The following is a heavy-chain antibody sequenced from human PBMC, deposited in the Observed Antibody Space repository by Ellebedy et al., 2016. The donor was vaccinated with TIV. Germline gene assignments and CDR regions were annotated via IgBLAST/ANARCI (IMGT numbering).Heavy chain of an antibody. D-gene: IGHD3-9*01. V-gene: IGHV4-59*01. CDR1: GGSFSGYY. CDR2: IYYSGGT. Sequence: SETLSLTCGVYGGSFSGYYWSWIRQPPGKGLEWIGYIYYSGGTNYNPSLKSRVTIALDTSKNEFSLKLRSVTAADTAVYYCVRTLAGYYRVDYWGQGTLVTVSS. J-gene: IGHJ4*02. CDR3: VRTLAGYYRVDY.